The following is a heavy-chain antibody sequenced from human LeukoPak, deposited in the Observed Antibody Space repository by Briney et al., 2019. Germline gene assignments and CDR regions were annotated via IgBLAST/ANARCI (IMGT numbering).Heavy chain of an antibody. CDR2: IYSGETT. CDR1: GGSISSDSYY. V-gene: IGHV4-39*01. D-gene: IGHD2-15*01. J-gene: IGHJ4*02. Sequence: SETLSLTCAVSGGSISSDSYYWGWIRQPPGKGLEWIGSIYSGETTYYNPSLKGRVTISVDTSKNQFSLKLTSVTAADAAAYYCARHSRNCSGGYCYLYYWGQGTLVTVSS. CDR3: ARHSRNCSGGYCYLYY.